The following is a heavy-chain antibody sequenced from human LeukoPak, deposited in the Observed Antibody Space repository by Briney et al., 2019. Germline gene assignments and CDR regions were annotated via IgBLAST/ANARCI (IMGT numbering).Heavy chain of an antibody. J-gene: IGHJ4*02. V-gene: IGHV3-23*01. CDR2: ISGSGGST. D-gene: IGHD3-22*01. CDR1: GFTFSSYA. CDR3: AKDRDGGYYSCWEH. Sequence: GGSLRLSCAASGFTFSSYAMSWVRQAPGKGLEWVSAISGSGGSTYYADSVKGRFTISRDNSKNTLYLQMNGLRAEDTAVYYCAKDRDGGYYSCWEHWGQGTLVTVSS.